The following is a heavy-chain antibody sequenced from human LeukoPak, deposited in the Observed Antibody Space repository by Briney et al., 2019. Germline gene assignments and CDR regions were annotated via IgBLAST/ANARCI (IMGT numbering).Heavy chain of an antibody. J-gene: IGHJ5*02. D-gene: IGHD6-6*01. CDR3: ARAVSALFRALYSSSSQNWFDP. CDR2: IYYSGTT. V-gene: IGHV4-39*07. CDR1: GDSISSNTYY. Sequence: SETLSLTCIVSGDSISSNTYYWGWIRQPPGKGLEWIGSIYYSGTTHYNPSLKSRVTISLDTSKNQFSLKLSSVTAADTAVYYCARAVSALFRALYSSSSQNWFDPWGQGTLVTVSS.